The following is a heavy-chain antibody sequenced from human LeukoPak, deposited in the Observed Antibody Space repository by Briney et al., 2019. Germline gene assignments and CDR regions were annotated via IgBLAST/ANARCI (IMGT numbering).Heavy chain of an antibody. CDR2: ISAYNGNT. V-gene: IGHV1-18*01. Sequence: ASVKVSCKASGYTFTSYGSSWVRQAPGQGREWMGWISAYNGNTNSAQKLQGRVTMTTDTSTSTAYMELRSLRSDDTAVYYCARTSPDYYDSSGYFYWGQGTLVTVSS. CDR3: ARTSPDYYDSSGYFY. D-gene: IGHD3-22*01. J-gene: IGHJ4*02. CDR1: GYTFTSYG.